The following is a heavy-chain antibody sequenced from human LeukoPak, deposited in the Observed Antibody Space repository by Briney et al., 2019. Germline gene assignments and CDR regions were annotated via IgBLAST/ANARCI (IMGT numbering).Heavy chain of an antibody. CDR2: INHSGST. CDR1: GGSFSGYY. CDR3: ARHTYARPFDS. Sequence: PSETLSLTCAVYGGSFSGYYWSWIRQPPGKGLEWIGEINHSGSTNYNPSLKSRVTISVDTSKNQFPLKLSSVTAADTAIYYCARHTYARPFDSWGQGTPVTVSS. V-gene: IGHV4-34*01. J-gene: IGHJ4*02. D-gene: IGHD6-6*01.